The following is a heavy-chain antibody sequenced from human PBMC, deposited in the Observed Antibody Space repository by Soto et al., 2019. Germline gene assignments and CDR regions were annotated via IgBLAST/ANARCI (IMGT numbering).Heavy chain of an antibody. CDR3: ASRGGHDALDL. Sequence: QVQLVQSGTEVKKPGSSVKVSCKASGGTFISYTFNWVRQAPGQGLEWMGEILPIFGTTNYAQKFQGRVAFTADAATATGCMELSSLRSEDTALYFCASRGGHDALDLWGLGTMITVSS. V-gene: IGHV1-69*01. CDR1: GGTFISYT. J-gene: IGHJ3*01. CDR2: ILPIFGTT. D-gene: IGHD5-12*01.